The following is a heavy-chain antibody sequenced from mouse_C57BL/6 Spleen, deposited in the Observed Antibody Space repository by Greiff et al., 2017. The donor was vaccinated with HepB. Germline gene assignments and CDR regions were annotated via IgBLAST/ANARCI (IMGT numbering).Heavy chain of an antibody. D-gene: IGHD3-3*01. Sequence: EVKLVESGPGLVKPSQSLSLTCSVTGYSITSGYYWNWIRQFPGNKLEWMGYISYDGSNNYNPSLKNRISITRDTSKNQFFLKLNSVTTEDTATYYCAGGTNYFDYWGQGTTLTVSS. CDR3: AGGTNYFDY. CDR1: GYSITSGYY. CDR2: ISYDGSN. J-gene: IGHJ2*01. V-gene: IGHV3-6*01.